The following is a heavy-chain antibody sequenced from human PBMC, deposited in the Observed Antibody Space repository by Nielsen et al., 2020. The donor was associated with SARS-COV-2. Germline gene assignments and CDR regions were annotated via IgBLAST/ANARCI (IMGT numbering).Heavy chain of an antibody. CDR3: ARKTCGSTSCPSGY. CDR1: GYSFNMYT. CDR2: INTKTGDP. J-gene: IGHJ4*02. V-gene: IGHV7-4-1*02. D-gene: IGHD2-2*01. Sequence: ASVKVSCKASGYSFNMYTMNWVRQAPGQGLEWMGWINTKTGDPTYAQGFSGRFVFSVDTSVTTAYLQISSLEAEDTAVYYCARKTCGSTSCPSGYWGQGTLVTVSS.